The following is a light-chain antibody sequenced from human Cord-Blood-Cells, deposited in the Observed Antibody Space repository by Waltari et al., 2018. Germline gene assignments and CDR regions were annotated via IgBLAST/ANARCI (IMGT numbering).Light chain of an antibody. CDR1: QGISSY. Sequence: AIRMTQCPSSVSTSTGDTSTRTCRASQGISSYLAWYQQKPGKAPKLLIYAASTLQSGVPARFSGSGSGTDFTLTISCLQSEDFATYYCQQYYSYPRTFGQGTKVEIK. CDR3: QQYYSYPRT. V-gene: IGKV1-8*01. CDR2: AAS. J-gene: IGKJ1*01.